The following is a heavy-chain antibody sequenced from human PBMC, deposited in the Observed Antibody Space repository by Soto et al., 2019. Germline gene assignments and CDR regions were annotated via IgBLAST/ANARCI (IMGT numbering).Heavy chain of an antibody. V-gene: IGHV4-59*01. D-gene: IGHD1-1*01. J-gene: IGHJ4*02. CDR2: VYYSGST. CDR1: GSSISSYY. Sequence: QMQLQESGAGLVKPSETLSLTCTVSGSSISSYYWSWIRQPPGKGLEWIVYVYYSGSTNYNPSLKSRVTISVDTSKNQFSLKLSSVTAADTAMYYCARDTTPSLWGQGTLVTVSS. CDR3: ARDTTPSL.